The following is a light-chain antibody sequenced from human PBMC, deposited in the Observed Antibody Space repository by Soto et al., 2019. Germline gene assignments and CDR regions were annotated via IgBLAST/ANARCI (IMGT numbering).Light chain of an antibody. Sequence: QSALTQPRSVSGSPGQSVTISCTGTSSDVGVYRYVSWYQQHPGQVPKLMMYDVTTRPSGIPDRFSGSKSGNTASLTISGLQAEDEADYYCFSYAGGYTFVFGTGTKVTVL. J-gene: IGLJ1*01. V-gene: IGLV2-11*01. CDR1: SSDVGVYRY. CDR3: FSYAGGYTFV. CDR2: DVT.